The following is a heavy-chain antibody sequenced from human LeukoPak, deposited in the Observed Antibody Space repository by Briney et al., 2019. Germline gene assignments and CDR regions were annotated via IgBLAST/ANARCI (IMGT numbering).Heavy chain of an antibody. V-gene: IGHV3-48*03. D-gene: IGHD6-13*01. CDR1: GFTFSSYE. CDR3: ARGVAAAGINYGMDV. J-gene: IGHJ6*02. CDR2: ISGSGRTT. Sequence: GRSLRLSCAASGFTFSSYEVNWLRQAPGKGLEWVSYISGSGRTTYYADSVRGRFTISRDNAENSVYLQMNSLRADDTAVYYCARGVAAAGINYGMDVWGQGTTVTVSS.